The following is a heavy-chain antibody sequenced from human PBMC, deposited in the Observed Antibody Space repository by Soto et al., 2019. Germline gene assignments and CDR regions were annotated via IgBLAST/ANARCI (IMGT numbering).Heavy chain of an antibody. CDR3: AKGGCTNGVCYPRMDV. J-gene: IGHJ6*02. Sequence: GGSLRLSCAASGFNFSSYAMSWIRQAPGKGLEWVSAISGSGGSTYYADSVKGRFTISRDNSKNTLYLQMNSLRAEDTAVYYCAKGGCTNGVCYPRMDVWGQGTTVNVSS. CDR1: GFNFSSYA. D-gene: IGHD2-8*01. CDR2: ISGSGGST. V-gene: IGHV3-23*01.